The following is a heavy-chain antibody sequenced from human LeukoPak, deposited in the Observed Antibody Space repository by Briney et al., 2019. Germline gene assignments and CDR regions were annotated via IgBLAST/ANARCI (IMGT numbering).Heavy chain of an antibody. V-gene: IGHV4-34*01. Sequence: ASETLSLTCAVYGGSFSGYYWSWIRQPPGEGLEWIGEINHSGSTNYNPSLKSRVTISVDTSKNQFSLKLSSVTAADTAVYYCARGYGSGSYYFCTGARDFDYWGQGTLVTVSS. CDR3: ARGYGSGSYYFCTGARDFDY. CDR1: GGSFSGYY. J-gene: IGHJ4*02. D-gene: IGHD3-10*01. CDR2: INHSGST.